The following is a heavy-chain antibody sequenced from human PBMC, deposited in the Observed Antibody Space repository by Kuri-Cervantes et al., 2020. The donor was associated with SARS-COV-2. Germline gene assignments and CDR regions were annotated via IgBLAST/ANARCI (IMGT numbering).Heavy chain of an antibody. CDR1: GFTFSGSA. CDR3: TRGDYNSDY. D-gene: IGHD4-17*01. J-gene: IGHJ4*02. Sequence: GSLRLSCAASGFTFSGSAMHWVRQASGKGLEWVGRIRSKANSYATAYAASVKGRFTISRDDSKNTAYLQMDSLKSEDTAVYYCTRGDYNSDYWGQGTLVTVSS. CDR2: IRSKANSYAT. V-gene: IGHV3-73*01.